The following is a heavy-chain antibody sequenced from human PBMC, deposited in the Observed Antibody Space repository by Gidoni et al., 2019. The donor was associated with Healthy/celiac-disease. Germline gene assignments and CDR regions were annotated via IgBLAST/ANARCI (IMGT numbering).Heavy chain of an antibody. J-gene: IGHJ4*02. Sequence: EVPLVESGGGLIQPGGSLRLACAAAGFTVSSNYMSWVRQAPGKGLEWVLVIYGGGRTYYADSVKGRFTISRDNSKNPLYLQMNSLRAEDTAVYYCARERGGYSYSFDYWGQGTLVTVSS. CDR2: IYGGGRT. CDR1: GFTVSSNY. D-gene: IGHD5-18*01. CDR3: ARERGGYSYSFDY. V-gene: IGHV3-53*01.